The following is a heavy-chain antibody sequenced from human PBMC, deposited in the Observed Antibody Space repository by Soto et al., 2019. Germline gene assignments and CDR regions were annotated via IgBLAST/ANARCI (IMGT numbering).Heavy chain of an antibody. D-gene: IGHD2-21*02. CDR2: IYYSGST. Sequence: SETLSLTCTVSGGSISSSSYYWGWLRQPPGKGLVWIGSIYYSGSTYYNPSLKSRFTISVDTSKNQFSLKLSSLTAADTAVYYCARGTYGGGDCYYFDYWGQGTLVTVSS. V-gene: IGHV4-39*01. J-gene: IGHJ4*02. CDR3: ARGTYGGGDCYYFDY. CDR1: GGSISSSSYY.